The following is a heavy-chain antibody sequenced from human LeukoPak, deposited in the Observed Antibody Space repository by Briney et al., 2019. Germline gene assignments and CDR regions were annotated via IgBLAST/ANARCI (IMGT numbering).Heavy chain of an antibody. D-gene: IGHD1-26*01. V-gene: IGHV1-8*03. CDR3: ARDREAGGSYYLDY. CDR2: MNPNSGNT. J-gene: IGHJ4*02. Sequence: GASVKVSCKASGYTFTSYDINWVRQATGQGLEWMGWMNPNSGNTGYAQKFQGRVTITRNTSISTAYMELSSLRSEDTALYYYARDREAGGSYYLDYWGQGTLVTVSS. CDR1: GYTFTSYD.